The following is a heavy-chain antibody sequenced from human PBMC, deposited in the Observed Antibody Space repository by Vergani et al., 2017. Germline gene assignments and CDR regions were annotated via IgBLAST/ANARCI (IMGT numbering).Heavy chain of an antibody. CDR3: VKDAWSYENFCDS. D-gene: IGHD1-26*01. CDR2: LTGGGGST. Sequence: VQLLESGGSLKQPGGSVRLSCAASGFTFSTYAMHWVRQAPGKGLEWVSALTGGGGSTYYADSFKGRFIIYRDNSRDNLYLQMNSLKPEDTATYYCVKDAWSYENFCDSWCQGTLVTVSS. CDR1: GFTFSTYA. J-gene: IGHJ4*02. V-gene: IGHV3-23*01.